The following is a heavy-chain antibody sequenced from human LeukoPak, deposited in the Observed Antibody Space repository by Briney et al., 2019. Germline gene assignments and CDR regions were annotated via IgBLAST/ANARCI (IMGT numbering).Heavy chain of an antibody. CDR3: ARDGEEDGGTLPFDY. J-gene: IGHJ4*02. D-gene: IGHD4-23*01. Sequence: ASVKVSCKASGYTFTSYGISWVRQAPGQGLEWMGWISAYNGNTNYAQKLQGRVTMTTDTSTSTAYMELRSLRTDDTAVYYCARDGEEDGGTLPFDYWGQGTLVTVSS. CDR2: ISAYNGNT. CDR1: GYTFTSYG. V-gene: IGHV1-18*01.